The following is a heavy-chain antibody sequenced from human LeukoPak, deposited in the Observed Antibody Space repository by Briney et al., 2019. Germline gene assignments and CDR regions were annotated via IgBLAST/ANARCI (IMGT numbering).Heavy chain of an antibody. CDR1: GYTFTSYD. CDR3: ARGLGVRGDIIGNAFDI. V-gene: IGHV1-8*01. Sequence: GASVKVSCKASGYTFTSYDINWVRQATGQGLEWMGWMNPNSGNTGYAQKFQGRVTMTRNTSISTAYMELSSLRSEDTAVYYCARGLGVRGDIIGNAFDIWGQGTMVTVSS. J-gene: IGHJ3*02. D-gene: IGHD3-10*01. CDR2: MNPNSGNT.